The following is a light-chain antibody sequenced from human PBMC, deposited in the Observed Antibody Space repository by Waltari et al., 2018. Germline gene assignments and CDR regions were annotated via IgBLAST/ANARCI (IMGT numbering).Light chain of an antibody. CDR1: SGHSSHA. Sequence: QLVLTQSPSASASLGASVKLTCTLSSGHSSHAIAWHQPQPEKGPRYLLRLNSDGSHTKGDGIPDRFSGSSSGAERYLTISSLQSEDEADYYCQTWATGIRVFGGGTKLTVL. V-gene: IGLV4-69*01. CDR2: LNSDGSH. CDR3: QTWATGIRV. J-gene: IGLJ2*01.